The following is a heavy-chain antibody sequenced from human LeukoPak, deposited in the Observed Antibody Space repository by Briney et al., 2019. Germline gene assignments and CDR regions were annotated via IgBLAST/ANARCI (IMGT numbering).Heavy chain of an antibody. D-gene: IGHD3-22*01. V-gene: IGHV1-69*04. CDR1: GGTFSSYA. Sequence: GASVKLSCKASGGTFSSYAISWVRQAPGQGLEWMGRIIPILGIANYAQKFQGRVTITADKSTSTAYMELSSLRSEDTAVYYCARDASEGYYDSSGYYSFDYWGQGTLVIVSS. CDR2: IIPILGIA. CDR3: ARDASEGYYDSSGYYSFDY. J-gene: IGHJ4*02.